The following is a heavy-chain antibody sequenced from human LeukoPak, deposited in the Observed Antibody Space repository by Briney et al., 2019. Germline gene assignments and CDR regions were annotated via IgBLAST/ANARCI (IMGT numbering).Heavy chain of an antibody. V-gene: IGHV3-23*01. CDR3: AKDAFYCSSTSCYAFDY. CDR1: GFTFNTYA. J-gene: IGHJ4*02. CDR2: ISGSGGSS. D-gene: IGHD2-2*01. Sequence: GGSPRLSCTASGFTFNTYAMTWVRQAPGKGLEWVSTISGSGGSSYYADSVKGRFTISRDNSKNTLYLQMNSLRAEDTAVYYCAKDAFYCSSTSCYAFDYWGQGTLVTVSS.